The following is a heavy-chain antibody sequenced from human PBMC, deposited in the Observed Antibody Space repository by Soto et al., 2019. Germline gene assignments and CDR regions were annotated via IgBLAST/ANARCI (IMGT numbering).Heavy chain of an antibody. CDR1: GFTFSNYA. V-gene: IGHV3-23*01. CDR3: AKAYFVWSSEQPYYFDY. CDR2: ISGSGGRS. J-gene: IGHJ4*02. D-gene: IGHD3-16*01. Sequence: EVQLLDSGGGLVQPGGSRRLSCAASGFTFSNYAMTWVRQGPGKGLEWVSGISGSGGRSYYADSVKGRFTISRDNSKSTLYLQMNSLRAEDTAVYYCAKAYFVWSSEQPYYFDYWGQGTRVTVSS.